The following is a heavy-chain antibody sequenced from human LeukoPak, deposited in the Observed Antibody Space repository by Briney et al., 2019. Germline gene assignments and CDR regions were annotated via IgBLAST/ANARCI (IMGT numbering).Heavy chain of an antibody. CDR1: GFTFDDYP. Sequence: GRSLRLSCASSGFTFDDYPMHWVRQAPGKGLEWVSGISWDSGSIAYADSVKGRFTISRDNAKNSLFLQMNSLRAEDTALYYCTKCPGEYWGQGTLVTVSS. V-gene: IGHV3-9*01. D-gene: IGHD2/OR15-2a*01. CDR2: ISWDSGSI. J-gene: IGHJ4*02. CDR3: TKCPGEY.